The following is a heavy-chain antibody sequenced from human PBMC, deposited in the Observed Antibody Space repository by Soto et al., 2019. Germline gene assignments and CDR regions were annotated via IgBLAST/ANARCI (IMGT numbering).Heavy chain of an antibody. CDR1: GFKISSSS. D-gene: IGHD4-17*01. CDR2: ISDSGSKT. Sequence: GGSLRLSCAAFGFKISSSSMNWVRQAPGMGLEWVAYISDSGSKTLYADSVKGRFTVSRDNDKSSIYLQMNSLRADDTAVYYCANIHYGSLDYWGQGTLVTV. J-gene: IGHJ4*02. CDR3: ANIHYGSLDY. V-gene: IGHV3-48*04.